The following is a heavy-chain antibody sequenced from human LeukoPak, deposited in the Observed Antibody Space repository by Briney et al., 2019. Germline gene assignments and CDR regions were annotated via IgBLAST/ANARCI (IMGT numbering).Heavy chain of an antibody. V-gene: IGHV4-59*01. CDR2: INYSGST. CDR3: ARADYGDSYPFDY. Sequence: AETLSLTCTVSGGSISSYYWSWIRQPPGKGLEWIGYINYSGSTNYNPSLKSRVTISVDTSKNQFSLKLSSVTAADTAVYYCARADYGDSYPFDYWGQETVVRVSS. J-gene: IGHJ4*02. D-gene: IGHD4-17*01. CDR1: GGSISSYY.